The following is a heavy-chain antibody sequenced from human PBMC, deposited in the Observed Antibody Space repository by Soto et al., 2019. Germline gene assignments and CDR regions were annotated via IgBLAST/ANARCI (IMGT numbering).Heavy chain of an antibody. Sequence: ASVKVSCKASGGTFSSYAISWVRQAPGQGLEWMGGIIPIFGTANYAQKFQGRVTITADESTSTAYMELSSLRPEDTAVYYCARDSVVTATAPIDYWGQGTLVTVSS. J-gene: IGHJ4*02. CDR3: ARDSVVTATAPIDY. CDR1: GGTFSSYA. CDR2: IIPIFGTA. D-gene: IGHD2-21*02. V-gene: IGHV1-69*13.